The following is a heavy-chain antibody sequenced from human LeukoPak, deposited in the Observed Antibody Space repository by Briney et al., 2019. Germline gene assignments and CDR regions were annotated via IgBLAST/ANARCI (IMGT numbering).Heavy chain of an antibody. CDR1: GITFSTYA. CDR3: AKGGGVVVSPNWFDP. Sequence: GGSLRLSCVGSGITFSTYAMSWVRQAPGKGLEWVSAISGSGGSTYYADSVKGRFTISRDNSKNTLYLQMNSLRAEDTAVYYCAKGGGVVVSPNWFDPWGQGTLVTVSS. J-gene: IGHJ5*02. V-gene: IGHV3-23*01. D-gene: IGHD3-22*01. CDR2: ISGSGGST.